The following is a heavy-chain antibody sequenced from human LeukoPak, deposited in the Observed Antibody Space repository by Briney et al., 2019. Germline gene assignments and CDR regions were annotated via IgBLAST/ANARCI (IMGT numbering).Heavy chain of an antibody. CDR2: ISSSSSYI. CDR1: GFIVKNRY. V-gene: IGHV3-21*01. CDR3: ARGSAMVRGSQAYYYYMDV. D-gene: IGHD3-10*01. Sequence: GGSLRLSCAASGFIVKNRYMNWVRQAPGKGLEWVSSISSSSSYIYYADSVKGRFTISRDNAKNSLYLQMNSLRAEDTAVYYCARGSAMVRGSQAYYYYMDVWGKGPRSPSP. J-gene: IGHJ6*03.